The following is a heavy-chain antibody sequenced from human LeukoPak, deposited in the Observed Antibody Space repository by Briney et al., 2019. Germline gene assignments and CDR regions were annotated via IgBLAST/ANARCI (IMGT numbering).Heavy chain of an antibody. D-gene: IGHD5-24*01. Sequence: GGSLRLSCAASGFTFSSYAMHWVRQAPGKGLEWVAVVSSHGNDGYYADSVKGRFTISRDNSRNTLYLQIDSLRAEDTAIYYCTRDAYNFNDFDYWGQGTLVTVSS. V-gene: IGHV3-30*01. CDR1: GFTFSSYA. CDR3: TRDAYNFNDFDY. J-gene: IGHJ4*02. CDR2: VSSHGNDG.